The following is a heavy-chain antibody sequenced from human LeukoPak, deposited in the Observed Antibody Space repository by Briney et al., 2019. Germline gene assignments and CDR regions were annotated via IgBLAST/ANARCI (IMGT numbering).Heavy chain of an antibody. J-gene: IGHJ4*02. CDR1: GFTFSSYA. Sequence: GGSLRLSCAASGFTFSSYAMSWVRQAPGKGLEWVSAISDSGGSTYYADSVKGRFTISRDNSKNTLYLQMNSLRAEDTAVYYCAKDGRLSQCNWNDRYFDYWGQGTLVTVSS. D-gene: IGHD1-20*01. CDR3: AKDGRLSQCNWNDRYFDY. CDR2: ISDSGGST. V-gene: IGHV3-23*01.